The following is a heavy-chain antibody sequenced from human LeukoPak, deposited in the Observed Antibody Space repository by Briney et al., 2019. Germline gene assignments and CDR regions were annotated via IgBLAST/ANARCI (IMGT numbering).Heavy chain of an antibody. J-gene: IGHJ4*02. V-gene: IGHV3-48*03. CDR2: IISGGTTQ. CDR3: ARDTVDGPFDTSLDY. Sequence: GGSLRLSCSASGFTFSTYEMNWVRQTPGKGLEWVAHIISGGTTQYYADSVRGRFTVSRDNAKNSLYLHMNSLRAEDTAVYYCARDTVDGPFDTSLDYWGQGARVTVSS. CDR1: GFTFSTYE. D-gene: IGHD5-12*01.